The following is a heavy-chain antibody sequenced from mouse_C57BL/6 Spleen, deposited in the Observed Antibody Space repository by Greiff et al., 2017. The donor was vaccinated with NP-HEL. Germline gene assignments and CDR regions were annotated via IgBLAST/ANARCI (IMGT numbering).Heavy chain of an antibody. V-gene: IGHV1-53*01. CDR1: GYTFTSYW. Sequence: QVQLQQPGTELVKPGASVKLSCKASGYTFTSYWMHWVKQRPGQGLEWIGNINPSNGGTNYNEKFKSKATLTVDKSSSTAYMQLSSLTSEDSAVYYCARGPYYYGSSQGYFDVWGTGTTVTVSS. CDR3: ARGPYYYGSSQGYFDV. D-gene: IGHD1-1*01. CDR2: INPSNGGT. J-gene: IGHJ1*03.